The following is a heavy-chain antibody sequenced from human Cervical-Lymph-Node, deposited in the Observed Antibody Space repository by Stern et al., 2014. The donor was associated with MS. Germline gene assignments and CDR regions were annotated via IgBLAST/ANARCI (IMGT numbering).Heavy chain of an antibody. D-gene: IGHD3/OR15-3a*01. CDR3: AREGETSDFFPFDY. Sequence: VQLVQSGPGLVKPSQTLSLTCTVSGGSMNSRPYYWNWLRQPAGKALEWIGRIYISGSTNYNPSLESRVTISIDPSKNPLSLKRGFVTAADTAVYYCAREGETSDFFPFDYWGQGAQVIVSS. CDR2: IYISGST. V-gene: IGHV4-61*02. J-gene: IGHJ4*02. CDR1: GGSMNSRPYY.